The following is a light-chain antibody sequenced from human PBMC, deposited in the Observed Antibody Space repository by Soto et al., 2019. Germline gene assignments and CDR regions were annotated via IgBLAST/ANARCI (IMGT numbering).Light chain of an antibody. V-gene: IGLV1-44*01. CDR3: AAWDDSVGV. Sequence: QSVLTRPPSASGTPGQAVTISCSGSTSNIGTNTVKWYQQVPGSAPKILIYNDVQRPSGVPDRFSGSKSGTSASLVISGLQSEDEADYYCAAWDDSVGVFGGGTKLTVL. CDR1: TSNIGTNT. CDR2: NDV. J-gene: IGLJ3*02.